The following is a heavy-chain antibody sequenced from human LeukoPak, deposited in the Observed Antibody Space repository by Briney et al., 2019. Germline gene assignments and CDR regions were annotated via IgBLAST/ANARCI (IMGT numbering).Heavy chain of an antibody. D-gene: IGHD3-10*01. V-gene: IGHV4-39*01. CDR2: IYYSGST. J-gene: IGHJ4*02. Sequence: PSETLSLTCTVSGGSVSSSSYYWGWIRQPPMRGLEWIGSIYYSGSTEYNLSLKSRVTISVDTSRNQFSLKLSSVTAADPAVYSCARHQSYGSGTYYAPFDNWGQGILVTVSS. CDR3: ARHQSYGSGTYYAPFDN. CDR1: GGSVSSSSYY.